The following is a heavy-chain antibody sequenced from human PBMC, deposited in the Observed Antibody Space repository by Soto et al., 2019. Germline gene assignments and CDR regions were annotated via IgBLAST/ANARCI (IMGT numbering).Heavy chain of an antibody. CDR1: GFTFSSYW. CDR2: IKHNRSEK. D-gene: IGHD1-1*01. CDR3: ARDAELQGWYYYYMDV. V-gene: IGHV3-7*01. J-gene: IGHJ6*03. Sequence: GGSLRLSCAASGFTFSSYWMSWVRQAPGKGLEWVANIKHNRSEKYYVDSVKGRFTISRDNAKNSLYLQMNSLRAEDTAVYYCARDAELQGWYYYYMDVWGKGTTVTVSS.